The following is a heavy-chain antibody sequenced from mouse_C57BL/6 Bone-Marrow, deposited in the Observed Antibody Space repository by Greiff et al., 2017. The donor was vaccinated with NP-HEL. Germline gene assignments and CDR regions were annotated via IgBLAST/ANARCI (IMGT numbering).Heavy chain of an antibody. V-gene: IGHV1-82*01. CDR1: GYAFSSSW. CDR3: ARKGSGYYFDY. CDR2: IYPGNGDT. J-gene: IGHJ2*01. Sequence: VKLQESGPELVKPGASVKISCKASGYAFSSSWMNWVKQRPGKGLEWIGRIYPGNGDTNYNGKFKGKATLTADKSSSTAYMQLSSLTSEDSAVYCCARKGSGYYFDYWGQGTTLTVSS. D-gene: IGHD3-2*02.